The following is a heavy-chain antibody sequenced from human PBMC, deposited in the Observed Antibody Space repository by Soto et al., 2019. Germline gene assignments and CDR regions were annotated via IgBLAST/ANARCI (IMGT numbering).Heavy chain of an antibody. CDR1: GFSLSTSGVG. V-gene: IGHV2-5*02. Sequence: QINSKESGPTLVKPTQTLTLTCTFSGFSLSTSGVGVGWIRQPPGKALEWLALIYWDDDKRYSPSLKSRLTITKDTSTNQVVLTMTNMDPVDTATYYCAHSLYDYVWGTNWFDPWGQGTLVTVSS. CDR3: AHSLYDYVWGTNWFDP. D-gene: IGHD3-16*01. J-gene: IGHJ5*02. CDR2: IYWDDDK.